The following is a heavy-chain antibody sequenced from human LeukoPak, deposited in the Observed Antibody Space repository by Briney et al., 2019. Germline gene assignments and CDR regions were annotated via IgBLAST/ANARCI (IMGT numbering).Heavy chain of an antibody. J-gene: IGHJ5*02. CDR3: ARGYRGFDP. D-gene: IGHD6-13*01. Sequence: SETLSLTCTVSGGSISSYYWSWIRQPPGKGLEWIGYMYYSGSTSYNPSLKSRVTISVDTSKNQFSLKLTSVTAADTAVYYCARGYRGFDPWGQGTLVTVSS. V-gene: IGHV4-59*08. CDR1: GGSISSYY. CDR2: MYYSGST.